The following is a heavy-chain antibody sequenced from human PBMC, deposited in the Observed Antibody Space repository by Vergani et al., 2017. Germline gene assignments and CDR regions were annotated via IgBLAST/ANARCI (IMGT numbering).Heavy chain of an antibody. CDR3: ARFHSSSPLNFDY. D-gene: IGHD6-6*01. Sequence: QLQLQESGPGLVKPSETLSLTCTVSGGSISSSSYYWGWIRQPPGKGLEWIGSIYYSGSTYYNPSLKSRVTIFVDTSKNQFSLKLSSVTAADTAVYYCARFHSSSPLNFDYWGQGTLVTVSS. CDR2: IYYSGST. CDR1: GGSISSSSYY. J-gene: IGHJ4*02. V-gene: IGHV4-39*01.